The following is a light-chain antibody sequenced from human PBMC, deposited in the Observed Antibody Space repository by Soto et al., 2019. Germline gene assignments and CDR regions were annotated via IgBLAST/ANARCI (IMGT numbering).Light chain of an antibody. CDR1: QSISVW. Sequence: DIQMTQSPSTLSASVGDRVTITFRASQSISVWLAWYQQEAGKAPNLLIYKASRLESGVPSRLSGSGSETEFTLTISGLQPGDSATYYCQQYNSYSPTFGQGTKVDI. J-gene: IGKJ1*01. V-gene: IGKV1-5*03. CDR3: QQYNSYSPT. CDR2: KAS.